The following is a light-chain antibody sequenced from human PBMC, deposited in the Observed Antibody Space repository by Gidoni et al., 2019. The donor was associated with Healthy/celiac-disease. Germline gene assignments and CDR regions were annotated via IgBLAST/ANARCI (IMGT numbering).Light chain of an antibody. Sequence: SLSPGERATLSCRASQSASSDLAWNQQKPGQAPRLLIYDASNRATGIPARFSGSGSGTDFTLTISSLEPEAFAVYYCQQRSNWHPYTFGQGTKLEIK. CDR2: DAS. CDR1: QSASSD. CDR3: QQRSNWHPYT. V-gene: IGKV3-11*01. J-gene: IGKJ2*01.